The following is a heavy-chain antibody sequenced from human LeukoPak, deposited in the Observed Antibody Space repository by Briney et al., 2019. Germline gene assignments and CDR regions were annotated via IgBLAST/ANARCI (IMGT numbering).Heavy chain of an antibody. CDR1: GFTVSNMY. V-gene: IGHV3-53*01. Sequence: GGTLRLSCAASGFTVSNMYMTWVRQAPGKGLEWVSLIYCDGRTSYADSVEGRCTISRDNSKNTLDLQVNSLRVEDTAVYYCARGLFLSGYLDAFDMWGQGTVVTVSS. CDR2: IYCDGRT. CDR3: ARGLFLSGYLDAFDM. J-gene: IGHJ3*02. D-gene: IGHD3-22*01.